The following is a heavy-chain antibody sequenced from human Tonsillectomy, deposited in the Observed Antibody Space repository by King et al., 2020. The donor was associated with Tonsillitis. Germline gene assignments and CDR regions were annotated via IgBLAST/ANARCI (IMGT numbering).Heavy chain of an antibody. V-gene: IGHV3-7*01. CDR2: MNEDGAEK. J-gene: IGHJ4*02. CDR3: ATPHRASGHQ. D-gene: IGHD3-10*01. CDR1: GFTFTNYW. Sequence: VQLVESGGGLVQPGGSLRLSCAASGFTFTNYWMSWVRQAPGKGLEWVATMNEDGAEKYHVDSVKGRFTISRDNAKNSLYLQMNSLRAEDTAVYYCATPHRASGHQWGQGTLVTVSS.